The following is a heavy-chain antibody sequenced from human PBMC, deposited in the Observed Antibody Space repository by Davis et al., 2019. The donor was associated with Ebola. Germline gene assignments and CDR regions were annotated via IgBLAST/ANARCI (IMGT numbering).Heavy chain of an antibody. Sequence: HSQTLSLTCAISGDSVSGSSGAWNWIRQSPSRGLEWLGRTYYSSKWYTDSTLSVKSRITISADTAKNQLSLHLDSVTPEDTVVYYCARGWLRSAFDQWGQGTLVTVSS. D-gene: IGHD5-12*01. CDR2: TYYSSKWYT. J-gene: IGHJ4*02. CDR3: ARGWLRSAFDQ. CDR1: GDSVSGSSGA. V-gene: IGHV6-1*01.